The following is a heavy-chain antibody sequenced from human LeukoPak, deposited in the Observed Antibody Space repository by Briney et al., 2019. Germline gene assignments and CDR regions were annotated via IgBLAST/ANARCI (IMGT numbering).Heavy chain of an antibody. CDR1: GYTFINNW. CDR3: ARAQGSGSTMDV. J-gene: IGHJ6*03. CDR2: INPSGGST. D-gene: IGHD3-10*01. V-gene: IGHV1-46*01. Sequence: ASVKVSCKASGYTFINNWMHWVRQAPGQGLEWMGIINPSGGSTSYAQKFQGRVTMTRDMSTSTVYMELSSLRSEDTAVYYCARAQGSGSTMDVWGKGTTVTVSS.